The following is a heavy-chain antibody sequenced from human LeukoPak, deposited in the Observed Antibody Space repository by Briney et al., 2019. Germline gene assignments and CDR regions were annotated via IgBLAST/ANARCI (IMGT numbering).Heavy chain of an antibody. CDR2: IHYSGST. V-gene: IGHV4-59*12. CDR3: ARVGLYGSGSYAAFDI. D-gene: IGHD3-10*01. CDR1: GGSISSYY. Sequence: SETLSLTCTVSGGSISSYYWSWIRQPPGKGLEWIGYIHYSGSTNYNPSLKSRVTISGDTSKNQFSLKLTSVTAADTAVYYCARVGLYGSGSYAAFDIWGQGTMVTVSS. J-gene: IGHJ3*02.